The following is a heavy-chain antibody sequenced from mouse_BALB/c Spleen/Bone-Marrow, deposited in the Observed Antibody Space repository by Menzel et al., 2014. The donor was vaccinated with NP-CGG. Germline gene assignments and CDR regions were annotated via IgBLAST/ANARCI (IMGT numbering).Heavy chain of an antibody. J-gene: IGHJ4*01. V-gene: IGHV14-3*02. CDR1: GFNIKDTY. D-gene: IGHD2-3*01. CDR2: IDPANGNT. CDR3: ARWLLNYYAMDY. Sequence: VQLKQSGAELVKPGAPVKLSCTASGFNIKDTYMHWVKQRPEQGLGWIGRIDPANGNTKYDPKFQGKATITADTSSNTAYLQLSSLTSEDTAVYYCARWLLNYYAMDYWGQGTSVTVSS.